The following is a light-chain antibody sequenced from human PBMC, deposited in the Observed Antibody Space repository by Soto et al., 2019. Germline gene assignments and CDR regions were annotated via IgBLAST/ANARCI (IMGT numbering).Light chain of an antibody. V-gene: IGLV2-14*01. CDR3: SSYTSSSTLYV. Sequence: SALTQPASVSGSPGQSITISCAGTSSDIGGYNYVSWYQQHPGKAPKVMIYEVSNRPSGVSNRFSGPKSGNTASLTISGLQAEDEADYYCSSYTSSSTLYVFGSGTKVTVL. CDR1: SSDIGGYNY. CDR2: EVS. J-gene: IGLJ1*01.